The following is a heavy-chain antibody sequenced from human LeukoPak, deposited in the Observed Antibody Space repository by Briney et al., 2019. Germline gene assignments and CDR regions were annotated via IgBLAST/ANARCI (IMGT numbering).Heavy chain of an antibody. J-gene: IGHJ4*02. Sequence: SETLSLTCIVSGGAISSYYWSWIRQPPGKRLEWIGYVYYSGNTNYNPSLKSRVTISIDTSKNQFSLKLSSVTAADTAVYYCARVGNGHFDYWGQGTLVTVTS. CDR2: VYYSGNT. D-gene: IGHD2-8*01. CDR3: ARVGNGHFDY. V-gene: IGHV4-59*01. CDR1: GGAISSYY.